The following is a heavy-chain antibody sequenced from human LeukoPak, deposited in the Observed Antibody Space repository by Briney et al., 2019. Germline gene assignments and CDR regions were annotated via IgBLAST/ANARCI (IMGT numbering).Heavy chain of an antibody. CDR1: GFTVSSNY. CDR2: IYSGGGT. D-gene: IGHD3-22*01. CDR3: ASADSSGYYFDY. V-gene: IGHV3-53*01. J-gene: IGHJ4*02. Sequence: GGSLRLSCAASGFTVSSNYMTWVRQAPGKGLEWVSLIYSGGGTYYTDSVKGRFTISRDSSKNTLYLQMDSLRAEDTAVYYCASADSSGYYFDYWGQGTLVTVSS.